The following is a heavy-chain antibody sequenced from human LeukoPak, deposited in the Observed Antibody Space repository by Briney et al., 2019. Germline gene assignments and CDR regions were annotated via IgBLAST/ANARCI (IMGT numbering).Heavy chain of an antibody. CDR2: IYYSGST. V-gene: IGHV4-59*08. CDR1: GGSISSYY. D-gene: IGHD3-9*01. CDR3: ARQRRYDILTGYYNWYFDY. J-gene: IGHJ4*02. Sequence: SETLSLTCTVSGGSISSYYWSWIRQPPGKGLEWIGYIYYSGSTSYNPSLKSRVTISVDTSKNQFSLKPSSVTAADTAVYYCARQRRYDILTGYYNWYFDYWGQGTLVTVSS.